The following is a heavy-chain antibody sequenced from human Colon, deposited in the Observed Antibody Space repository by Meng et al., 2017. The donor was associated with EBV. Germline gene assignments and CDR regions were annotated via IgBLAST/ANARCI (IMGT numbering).Heavy chain of an antibody. J-gene: IGHJ5*02. CDR1: GGSISSGGYY. CDR3: ARTNYGDYNWCDP. V-gene: IGHV4-31*03. CDR2: IYYSGST. D-gene: IGHD4-17*01. Sequence: QVQLQESGPGLVKPAQTVSLTRTVSGGSISSGGYYWSWIRQHPGKGLEWIGYIYYSGSTYYNPSLKSRVTISVDTSKNQFSLKLTSVTAADTAVYSCARTNYGDYNWCDPWGQGTLVTV.